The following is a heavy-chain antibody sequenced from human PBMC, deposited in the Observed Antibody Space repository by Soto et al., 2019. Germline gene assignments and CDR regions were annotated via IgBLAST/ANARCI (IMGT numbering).Heavy chain of an antibody. CDR2: MNPNSGNT. Sequence: ASVKVSCKASGYTFTSYGINWVRQATGQGLEWMGWMNPNSGNTGYAQKFQGRVTMTRNTSISTAYMELSSLRSEDTAVYYCARGDVDTAMVGDGMDVWGQGTTVTVSS. D-gene: IGHD5-18*01. V-gene: IGHV1-8*02. J-gene: IGHJ6*02. CDR3: ARGDVDTAMVGDGMDV. CDR1: GYTFTSYG.